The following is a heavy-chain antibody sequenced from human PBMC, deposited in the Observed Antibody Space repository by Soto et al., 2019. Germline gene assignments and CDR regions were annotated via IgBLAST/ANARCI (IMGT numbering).Heavy chain of an antibody. Sequence: QVQLVQSGAEVKKPGASVKVSCKASGYTFTSYAMHWVRQAPGQRLEWMGWINAGNGNTKYSQKFQGRVTITTDTSASPAYMELSSLRSEDTAVYYCARACIADQNWFDPWGQGTLVTVSS. D-gene: IGHD6-13*01. CDR3: ARACIADQNWFDP. CDR1: GYTFTSYA. CDR2: INAGNGNT. J-gene: IGHJ5*02. V-gene: IGHV1-3*01.